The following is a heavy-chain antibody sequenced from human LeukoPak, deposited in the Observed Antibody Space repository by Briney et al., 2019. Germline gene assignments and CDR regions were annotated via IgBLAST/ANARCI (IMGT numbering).Heavy chain of an antibody. CDR3: ARRGNSHGSEY. Sequence: GGSLRLSCAASGFTFDDYDMTWVRQAPGKGLEWVSGITYNGGSTGYADSVKGRFTVSRDNAKNSLYLHMNSLRAEDTALYYCARRGNSHGSEYWGQGTLVTVSS. CDR1: GFTFDDYD. D-gene: IGHD5-18*01. J-gene: IGHJ4*02. V-gene: IGHV3-20*04. CDR2: ITYNGGST.